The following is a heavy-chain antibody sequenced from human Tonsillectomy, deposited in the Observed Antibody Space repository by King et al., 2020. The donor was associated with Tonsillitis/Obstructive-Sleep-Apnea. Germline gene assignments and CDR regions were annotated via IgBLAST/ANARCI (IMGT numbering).Heavy chain of an antibody. CDR3: AHSRYSYYIPWFDP. CDR1: GFSISTSEVG. D-gene: IGHD1-26*01. CDR2: VYWDDDK. Sequence: ITLKESGPTLVKPTQTLTLTCTFSGFSISTSEVGVGWIRQPPGKAPEWLALVYWDDDKRYSPSLRRRLTITKDTSKNQVVLTMTNMNPVDTATYYCAHSRYSYYIPWFDPWGQGTLVTVSS. J-gene: IGHJ5*02. V-gene: IGHV2-5*02.